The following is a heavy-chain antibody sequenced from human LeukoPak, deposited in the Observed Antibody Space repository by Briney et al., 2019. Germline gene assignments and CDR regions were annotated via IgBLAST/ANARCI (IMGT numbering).Heavy chain of an antibody. CDR2: VYTGGST. V-gene: IGHV3-53*01. J-gene: IGHJ4*02. D-gene: IGHD6-19*01. CDR3: ARARGSGWYFYFDS. Sequence: GGSLRLSCAVSGFSVSSTYMTWVRQASGKRLDWVSVVYTGGSTYYADSVKGRFTISRDNSKNTLYLQMNNLRAEDTAVYYCARARGSGWYFYFDSWGQGALVTVSS. CDR1: GFSVSSTY.